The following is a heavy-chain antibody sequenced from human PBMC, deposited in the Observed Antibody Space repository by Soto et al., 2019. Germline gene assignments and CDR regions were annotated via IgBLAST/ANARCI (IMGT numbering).Heavy chain of an antibody. Sequence: GGSLRLSCSASGFTFSSYAMHWVRQAPGKGLEYVSAIRSDGSSTYYADSVKGRFTISRDNSKNTLYLQMSSLRAEDTAVYYCVRNYYDSSGDYGLSDYCGQGTLVTVSS. CDR1: GFTFSSYA. D-gene: IGHD3-22*01. CDR3: VRNYYDSSGDYGLSDY. J-gene: IGHJ4*02. CDR2: IRSDGSST. V-gene: IGHV3-64D*06.